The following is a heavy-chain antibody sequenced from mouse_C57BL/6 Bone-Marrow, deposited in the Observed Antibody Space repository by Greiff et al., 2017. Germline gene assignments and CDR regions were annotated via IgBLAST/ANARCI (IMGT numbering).Heavy chain of an antibody. V-gene: IGHV5-17*01. CDR1: GFTFSDYG. CDR3: APYSFAY. CDR2: ISSGSSTI. J-gene: IGHJ3*01. Sequence: DVHLVESGGGLVKPGGSLKLSCAASGFTFSDYGMHWVRQAPEKGLEWVAYISSGSSTIYYADTVKGRFTISRDNAKNTLFLQMTSLRSEDTAMYYCAPYSFAYWGQGTLVTVSA.